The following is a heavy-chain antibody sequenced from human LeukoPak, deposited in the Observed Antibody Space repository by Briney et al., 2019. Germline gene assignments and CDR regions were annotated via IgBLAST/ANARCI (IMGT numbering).Heavy chain of an antibody. D-gene: IGHD6-13*01. J-gene: IGHJ4*02. CDR1: GFTFSSYA. CDR3: ATPLAAAGTFPLDY. V-gene: IGHV3-23*01. Sequence: GGSLRLSCAASGFTFSSYAMSWVRQAPGKGLEWVSAISGSGGSTYYADSVKGRFTISRDNSKNTLYLQMNSLRAEDTAVYYCATPLAAAGTFPLDYWGQGALVTVSS. CDR2: ISGSGGST.